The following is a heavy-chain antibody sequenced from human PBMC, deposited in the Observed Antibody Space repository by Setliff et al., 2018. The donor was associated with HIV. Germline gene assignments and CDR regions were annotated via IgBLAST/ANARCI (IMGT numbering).Heavy chain of an antibody. J-gene: IGHJ4*02. Sequence: SETLSLTCSVSGGPITTSTYYWGWIRQPPGKGLEWIGNIYQSGGTYHNPSLKSRITISVDTSKNQFSLRLSSVTAADTAVYYCARQGLVLVPASIDWRLPPSPIDYWGQGALVTVSS. CDR3: ARQGLVLVPASIDWRLPPSPIDY. CDR2: IYQSGGT. V-gene: IGHV4-39*01. CDR1: GGPITTSTYY. D-gene: IGHD2-2*01.